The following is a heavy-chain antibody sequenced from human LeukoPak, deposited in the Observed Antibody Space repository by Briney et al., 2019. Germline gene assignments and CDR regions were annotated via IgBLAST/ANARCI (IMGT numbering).Heavy chain of an antibody. CDR1: GFTFRNYA. V-gene: IGHV3-23*01. CDR3: AKDGALRGDYHWFDS. Sequence: GGSLRLSCEASGFTFRNYAMTWVRQAPGKGLEWVSTIDDSGGNTYHADSVKGRFTISRDNSRDALHLQMNSLRVEDTAVYYCAKDGALRGDYHWFDSWGQGTLVTVSS. J-gene: IGHJ5*01. CDR2: IDDSGGNT. D-gene: IGHD4-17*01.